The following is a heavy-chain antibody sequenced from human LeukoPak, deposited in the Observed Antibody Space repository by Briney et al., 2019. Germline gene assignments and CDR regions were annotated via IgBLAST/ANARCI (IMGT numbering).Heavy chain of an antibody. CDR3: PRGHRSGSSHAPFDY. J-gene: IGHJ4*02. CDR1: GYTFTSYG. CDR2: ISAYNGNT. D-gene: IGHD1-26*01. V-gene: IGHV1-18*01. Sequence: ASVKVTCTASGYTFTSYGISWVRQAPGQGLEWMGWISAYNGNTNYAQKLQGRVTMTTDTSTSTAYMELRSLRSDDTAVYYCPRGHRSGSSHAPFDYWGQGTLVTVSS.